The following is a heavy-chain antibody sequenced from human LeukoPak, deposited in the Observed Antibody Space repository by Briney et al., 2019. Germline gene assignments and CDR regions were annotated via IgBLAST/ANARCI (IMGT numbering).Heavy chain of an antibody. CDR1: GFTFSYYA. CDR3: VKGDYSGYTFPAFDY. CDR2: ITSSGGST. D-gene: IGHD5-12*01. Sequence: GGSLRLSCSDSGFTFSYYAMHWVRQAPGEGLEYVSGITSSGGSTYYTDSVKGRFTISRDNSNNTLYLQMSSLRAEDTAVYYCVKGDYSGYTFPAFDYWGQGTLVSVSS. J-gene: IGHJ4*02. V-gene: IGHV3-64D*06.